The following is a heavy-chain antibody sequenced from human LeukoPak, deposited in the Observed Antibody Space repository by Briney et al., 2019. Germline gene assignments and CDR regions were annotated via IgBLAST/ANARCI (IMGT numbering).Heavy chain of an antibody. D-gene: IGHD2-15*01. CDR2: IKEEGSEK. CDR1: GFTFSGYL. CDR3: ARDSSAAPHSY. J-gene: IGHJ4*02. Sequence: PGGTLRLSCAASGFTFSGYLMSWVRQAPGKGLELVANIKEEGSEKYYVDSVKGRFIISRDNAKNSLYLQMNSLRAEDTAVYYCARDSSAAPHSYWGQGTLVTVFS. V-gene: IGHV3-7*01.